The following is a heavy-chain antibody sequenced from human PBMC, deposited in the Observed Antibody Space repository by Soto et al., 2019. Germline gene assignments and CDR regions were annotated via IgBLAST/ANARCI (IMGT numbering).Heavy chain of an antibody. CDR1: GYTFTTYV. Sequence: QVQLVQSGAEVKKPGASVKISCKASGYTFTTYVLNWVRQAPGQGLEWVGWVSAKNGNTNYAQKLQGRVSITTDTSTTTAYMELRSLRSDDTAVYYCARHQTDGYYHYVGMDVWGQGTTVIVSS. J-gene: IGHJ6*02. V-gene: IGHV1-18*01. CDR2: VSAKNGNT. D-gene: IGHD2-21*02. CDR3: ARHQTDGYYHYVGMDV.